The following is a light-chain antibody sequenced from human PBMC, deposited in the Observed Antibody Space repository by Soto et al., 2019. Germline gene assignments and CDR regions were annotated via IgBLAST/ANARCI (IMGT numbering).Light chain of an antibody. V-gene: IGLV2-18*01. CDR2: EVS. CDR3: SLYTSSTFYV. CDR1: SSDVGYYNR. J-gene: IGLJ1*01. Sequence: QSALTQPPSVSGSPGQSVTISCTGTSSDVGYYNRVSWYQQPPGTAPKLLIYEVSNRPSGVPDRFSGSKSGNMASLTISGLQAEDEADYYCSLYTSSTFYVFGTGTKLTVL.